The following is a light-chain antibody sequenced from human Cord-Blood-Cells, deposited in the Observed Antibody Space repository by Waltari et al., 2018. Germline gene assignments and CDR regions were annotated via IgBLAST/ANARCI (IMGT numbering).Light chain of an antibody. CDR3: QQYYSTPWT. CDR1: XSVLDSSNNKNY. V-gene: IGKV4-1*01. J-gene: IGKJ1*01. Sequence: DIVMTQSPDSLAVSLGERAXXXXXXXXSVLDSSNNKNYLSWYQQKPGQPPKLLIYWASTRESGVPDRFSGSGSGTDFTLTISSLQAEDVAVYYCQQYYSTPWTFGQGTKVEIK. CDR2: WAS.